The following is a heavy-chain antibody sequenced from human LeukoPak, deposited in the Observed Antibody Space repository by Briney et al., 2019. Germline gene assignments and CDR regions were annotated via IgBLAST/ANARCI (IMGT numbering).Heavy chain of an antibody. J-gene: IGHJ4*02. CDR2: IIPIFGIA. CDR3: ASFSEKSDYYDSSGPFDY. Sequence: SVKVSCKASGGTFCSYAISWVRHAPGQRLEWMGRIIPIFGIANYAQKFQSRVTITADKSTSTAYMELSSLRSEDTAVYYCASFSEKSDYYDSSGPFDYWGQGTLVTVSS. V-gene: IGHV1-69*04. CDR1: GGTFCSYA. D-gene: IGHD3-22*01.